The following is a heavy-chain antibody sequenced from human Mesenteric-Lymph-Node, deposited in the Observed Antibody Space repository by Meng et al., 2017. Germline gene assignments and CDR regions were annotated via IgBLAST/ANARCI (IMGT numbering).Heavy chain of an antibody. CDR3: ATRSGSYAGEYFQH. Sequence: SETLSLTCTVSGGSISSSSYYWDWIRQPPGKGLEWIGSIYYSGSTYYNPSLKSRVTISVDTSKNQFSLKLSSVTAADTAVYYCATRSGSYAGEYFQHWGQGTLVTVSS. D-gene: IGHD1-26*01. V-gene: IGHV4-39*07. J-gene: IGHJ1*01. CDR1: GGSISSSSYY. CDR2: IYYSGST.